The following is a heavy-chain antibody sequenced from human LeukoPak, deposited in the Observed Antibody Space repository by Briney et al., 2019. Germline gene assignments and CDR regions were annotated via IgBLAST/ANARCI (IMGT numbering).Heavy chain of an antibody. CDR3: AKDEAELYYYDSSGSNGAFDI. J-gene: IGHJ3*02. CDR1: GFTFSSYG. Sequence: PGRSLRLSCAASGFTFSSYGMHWIRQARGQGLEWVAVISYDGSNKYYADSVKGRFTISRDNSKNTLYLQMNSLRAEDTAVYYCAKDEAELYYYDSSGSNGAFDIWGQGTMVTVSS. V-gene: IGHV3-30*18. CDR2: ISYDGSNK. D-gene: IGHD3-22*01.